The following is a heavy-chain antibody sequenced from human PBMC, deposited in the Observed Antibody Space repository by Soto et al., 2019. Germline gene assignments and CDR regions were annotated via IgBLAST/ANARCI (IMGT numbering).Heavy chain of an antibody. V-gene: IGHV3-53*01. CDR1: GFTVSSNY. CDR3: ARDQLAPTYYYYGMDV. CDR2: IYSGGST. J-gene: IGHJ6*02. Sequence: VGSLRLSCAASGFTVSSNYMSWVRQAPGKGLEWVSVIYSGGSTYYADSVKGRFTISRDNSKNTLYLQMNSLRAEDTAVYYCARDQLAPTYYYYGMDVWGQGTTVTVSS.